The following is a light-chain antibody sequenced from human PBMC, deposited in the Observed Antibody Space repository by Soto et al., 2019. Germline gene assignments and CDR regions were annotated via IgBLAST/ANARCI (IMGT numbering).Light chain of an antibody. CDR2: GST. V-gene: IGKV3-20*01. J-gene: IGKJ2*01. CDR1: QSVSNNY. CDR3: QHYGSSPPYT. Sequence: EVVLTQSPVTLSLSPGERATLSCRASQSVSNNYLAWYQQKSCQSPKLLIFGSTDRATGIPDRFCGSGSGTEFTLTISRLEPDDFAVYYCQHYGSSPPYTFGQGTKLEIK.